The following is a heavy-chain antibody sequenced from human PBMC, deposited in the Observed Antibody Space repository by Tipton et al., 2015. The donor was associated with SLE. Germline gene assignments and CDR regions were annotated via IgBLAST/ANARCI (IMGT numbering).Heavy chain of an antibody. J-gene: IGHJ2*01. CDR3: ERHPRPNWYFDL. CDR1: GGSISIKSYS. Sequence: TLSLTCTISGGSISIKSYSWGWIRQPPGKGLEWIGTIYYGGSTYYNPSLKSRVTISVDTSKSQFSLKLNSVTAADTAVYYCERHPRPNWYFDLWGRGTLVTVSS. V-gene: IGHV4-39*01. CDR2: IYYGGST.